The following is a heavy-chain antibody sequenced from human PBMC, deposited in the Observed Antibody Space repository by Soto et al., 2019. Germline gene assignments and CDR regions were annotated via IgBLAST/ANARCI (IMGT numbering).Heavy chain of an antibody. V-gene: IGHV1-69*06. D-gene: IGHD7-27*01. CDR3: ASPGLRAYAFDI. Sequence: SVKVSCKASGGTFSSYAISWVRQAPGQGLEWMGGIIPIFGTANYAQKFQGRVTITADKSTSTAYMELSSLRSEDTAVYYCASPGLRAYAFDIWGQGTMVTVSS. CDR2: IIPIFGTA. CDR1: GGTFSSYA. J-gene: IGHJ3*02.